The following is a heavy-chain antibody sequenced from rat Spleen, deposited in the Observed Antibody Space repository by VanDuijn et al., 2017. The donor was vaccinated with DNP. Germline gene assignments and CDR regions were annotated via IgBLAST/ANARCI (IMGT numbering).Heavy chain of an antibody. V-gene: IGHV5-7*01. CDR2: ISYDGRNT. CDR1: GFTFSDYN. D-gene: IGHD4-4*01. J-gene: IGHJ2*01. CDR3: ARHGEIRGSFDY. Sequence: EVQLVESGGGLVQPGRSMKLSCAASGFTFSDYNMGWVRQAPKKGLEWVASISYDGRNTYYGDSVKGRFTISRDNAKNTLSRQMDSLRSEETATYYCARHGEIRGSFDYWGHGVMVTVSS.